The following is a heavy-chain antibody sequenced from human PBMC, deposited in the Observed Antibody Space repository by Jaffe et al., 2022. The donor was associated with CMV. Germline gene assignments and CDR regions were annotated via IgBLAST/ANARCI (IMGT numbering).Heavy chain of an antibody. CDR2: INHSGST. D-gene: IGHD4-17*01. J-gene: IGHJ4*02. V-gene: IGHV4-34*01. CDR3: AREDYGQSAHDY. Sequence: QVQLQQWGAGLLKPSETLSLTCAVYGGSFSGYYWSWIRQPPGKGLEWIGEINHSGSTNYNPSLKSRVTISVDTSKNQFSLKLSSVTAADTAVYYCAREDYGQSAHDYWGQGTLVTVSS. CDR1: GGSFSGYY.